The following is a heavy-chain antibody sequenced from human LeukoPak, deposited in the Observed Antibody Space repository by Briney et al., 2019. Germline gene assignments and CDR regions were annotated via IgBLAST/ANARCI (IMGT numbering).Heavy chain of an antibody. CDR2: INHSGST. J-gene: IGHJ3*02. CDR1: GGSFSGYY. Sequence: SETLSLTCAVYGGSFSGYYWSWIRQPPGKGLEWIGEINHSGSTNYNPSLKSRVTISVDTSKNQFSLKLSSVTAADTAVYYCAREPLSSGYYYVLVPLYAFDIWGQGTMVTVSS. CDR3: AREPLSSGYYYVLVPLYAFDI. V-gene: IGHV4-34*01. D-gene: IGHD3-22*01.